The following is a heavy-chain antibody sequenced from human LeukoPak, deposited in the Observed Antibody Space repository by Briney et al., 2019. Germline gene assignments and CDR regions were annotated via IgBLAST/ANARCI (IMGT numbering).Heavy chain of an antibody. CDR2: INHSGST. J-gene: IGHJ4*02. V-gene: IGHV4-34*01. Sequence: SETLSLTCAVYGGSFNGYYWSWIRQPPGKGLEWIGEINHSGSTNYNPSLKSRVTISVDTSKNQFSLKLSSVTAADTAVYYCAGSGSWDYWGQGTLVTVSS. CDR3: AGSGSWDY. CDR1: GGSFNGYY. D-gene: IGHD1-26*01.